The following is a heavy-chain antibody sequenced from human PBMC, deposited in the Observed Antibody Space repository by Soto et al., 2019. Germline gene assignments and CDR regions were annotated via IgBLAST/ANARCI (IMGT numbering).Heavy chain of an antibody. CDR3: ASRNTYYDILTGPASFDI. D-gene: IGHD3-9*01. V-gene: IGHV3-74*01. CDR1: GFTFSSYW. J-gene: IGHJ3*02. Sequence: GGSLRLSCAASGFTFSSYWMHWVRQAPGKGLVWVSRINSDGSSTSYADSVKGRFTISRDNAKNTLYLQMNSLRAEDTAVYYCASRNTYYDILTGPASFDIWGQGTMVTVSS. CDR2: INSDGSST.